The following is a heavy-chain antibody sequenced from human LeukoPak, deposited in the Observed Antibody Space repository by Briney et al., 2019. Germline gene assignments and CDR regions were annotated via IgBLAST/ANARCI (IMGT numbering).Heavy chain of an antibody. CDR2: INHSGIT. D-gene: IGHD2-2*01. V-gene: IGHV4-34*01. CDR3: ARGGGKIVVVPAAISEYFQH. J-gene: IGHJ1*01. Sequence: SETLSLTCAVYGGSFSGYYWSWIRQPPGKGLEWIGEINHSGITNYNPSLKSRVTMSVDTSKNQFSLKLSSVTAADTAVYYCARGGGKIVVVPAAISEYFQHWGQGTLVTVSS. CDR1: GGSFSGYY.